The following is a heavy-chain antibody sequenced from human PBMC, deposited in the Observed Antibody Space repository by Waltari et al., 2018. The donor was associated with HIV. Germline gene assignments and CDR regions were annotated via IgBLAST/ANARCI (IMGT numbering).Heavy chain of an antibody. Sequence: QVQLVQSGAEVKKPGASVQVSCTAYGYTFTVYYMHWVRQAPGQGLDWMGRINPNSGGTTYAQKFQGRVTMTRDTSISTAYMELSRLRSDDTAVYYCARGDYCSSTSCYINGMDVWGQGTTVTVSS. J-gene: IGHJ6*02. CDR1: GYTFTVYY. V-gene: IGHV1-2*06. CDR3: ARGDYCSSTSCYINGMDV. CDR2: INPNSGGT. D-gene: IGHD2-2*02.